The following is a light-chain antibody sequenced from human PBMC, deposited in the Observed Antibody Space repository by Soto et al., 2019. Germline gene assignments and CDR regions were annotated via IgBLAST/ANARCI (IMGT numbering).Light chain of an antibody. Sequence: EIVLTQSPGSLSLSPGERATLSCRASQSVSSSYLAWYQQKPGQAPRLLIYGASSRATGIPDRFSGSGSATDFILTISRLEPEDFAVYYCQQYGISPRTFGQGTKLEIK. CDR3: QQYGISPRT. CDR2: GAS. V-gene: IGKV3-20*01. J-gene: IGKJ2*01. CDR1: QSVSSSY.